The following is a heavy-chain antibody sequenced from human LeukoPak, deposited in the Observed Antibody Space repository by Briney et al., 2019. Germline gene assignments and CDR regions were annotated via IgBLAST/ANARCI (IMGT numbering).Heavy chain of an antibody. CDR1: GGTFSSYA. CDR2: IIPILGIA. D-gene: IGHD6-13*01. Sequence: GASVKVSCKASGGTFSSYAISWVRQAPGQGLEWMGRIIPILGIANYAQKFQGRVTMTRDTSTSTVYMELSSLRSEDTAVYYCARDLEVAAALDYWGQGTLVTVSS. CDR3: ARDLEVAAALDY. J-gene: IGHJ4*02. V-gene: IGHV1-69*04.